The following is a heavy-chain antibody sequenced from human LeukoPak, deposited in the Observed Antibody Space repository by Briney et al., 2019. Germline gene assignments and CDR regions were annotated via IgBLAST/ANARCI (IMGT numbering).Heavy chain of an antibody. D-gene: IGHD2-15*01. CDR2: IYYSGST. J-gene: IGHJ3*02. V-gene: IGHV4-39*01. CDR1: GGSISSSSYY. CDR3: ARKWGQLPRGNAFDI. Sequence: KASETLSLTCTVSGGSISSSSYYWGWIRQPPGKGLEWTGSIYYSGSTYYNPSLKSRVTISVDTSKNQFSLKLSSVTAPDTAVYYCARKWGQLPRGNAFDIWGQGTMVTVSS.